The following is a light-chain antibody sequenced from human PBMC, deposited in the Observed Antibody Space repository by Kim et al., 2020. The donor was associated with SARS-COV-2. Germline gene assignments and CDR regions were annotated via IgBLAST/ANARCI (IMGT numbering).Light chain of an antibody. CDR3: QSYDSSNQV. V-gene: IGLV6-57*02. Sequence: GQTVTLACTGSSGSIASNYVQWYQQRPGRAPTTVIYEDNQRPSGFPDRFSGSIDSSSNAASLTISGLKTEDEADDYCQSYDSSNQVFGGGTQLTVL. J-gene: IGLJ3*02. CDR1: SGSIASNY. CDR2: EDN.